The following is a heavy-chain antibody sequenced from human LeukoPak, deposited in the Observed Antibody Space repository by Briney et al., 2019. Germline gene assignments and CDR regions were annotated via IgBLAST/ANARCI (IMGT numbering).Heavy chain of an antibody. D-gene: IGHD3-3*01. CDR3: ARARDFWSGYLDYYYYYGMDV. V-gene: IGHV1-69*04. CDR1: GGTFSSYA. Sequence: GASVKVSCKASGGTFSSYAISWVRQAPGQGLEWMGRIIPILGIANYAQKFQGRVTITADKSTSTAYMELSSLRSEDTAVYYCARARDFWSGYLDYYYYYGMDVWGQGTTVTVSS. CDR2: IIPILGIA. J-gene: IGHJ6*02.